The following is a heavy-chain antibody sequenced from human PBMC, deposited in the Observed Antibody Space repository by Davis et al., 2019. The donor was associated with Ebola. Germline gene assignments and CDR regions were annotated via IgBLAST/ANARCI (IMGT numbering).Heavy chain of an antibody. Sequence: MPSETLSLTCTVSGGSFSSYDWSWIRQPPGKGLEWIGYIYYSGSTNYNPSLKSRVTISVDTSKNQFSLKLSSVTAADTAVYYCARDDQALWSHGFDYWGQGTLVTVSS. V-gene: IGHV4-59*01. CDR3: ARDDQALWSHGFDY. CDR1: GGSFSSYD. D-gene: IGHD5-18*01. CDR2: IYYSGST. J-gene: IGHJ4*02.